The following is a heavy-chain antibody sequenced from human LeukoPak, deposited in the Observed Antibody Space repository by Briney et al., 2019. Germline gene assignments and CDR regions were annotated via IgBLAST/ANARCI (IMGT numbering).Heavy chain of an antibody. J-gene: IGHJ4*02. CDR2: ISHDGSNK. V-gene: IGHV3-30-3*01. Sequence: GGSLRLSCAASGFTFSSYDMHRVRQAPGKGLEWVAVISHDGSNKYHADSVKGRFTISRDNSKNTLYLEMNSLRVEDTAVYYCARGFSYTLYCFDYWGQGTLVTVSS. CDR3: ARGFSYTLYCFDY. CDR1: GFTFSSYD. D-gene: IGHD2-2*02.